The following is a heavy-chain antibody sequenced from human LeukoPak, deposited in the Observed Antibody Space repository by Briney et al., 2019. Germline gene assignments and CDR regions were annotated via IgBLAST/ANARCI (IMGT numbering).Heavy chain of an antibody. CDR2: ISSSSSYI. CDR3: ARDLYGSGNKGPFDY. CDR1: GFTFSSYS. V-gene: IGHV3-21*01. D-gene: IGHD3-10*01. J-gene: IGHJ4*02. Sequence: GGSLRLSCAASGFTFSSYSINWVRQAPGKGLEWVSSISSSSSYIYYADSVKGRFTISRDNAKNSLYLQMNSLRADDTAVYYCARDLYGSGNKGPFDYWGQGTLVTVSS.